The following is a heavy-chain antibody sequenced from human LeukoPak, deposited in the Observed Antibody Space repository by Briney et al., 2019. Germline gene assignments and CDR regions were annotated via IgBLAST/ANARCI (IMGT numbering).Heavy chain of an antibody. CDR1: GGSFSGYY. V-gene: IGHV4-34*01. CDR2: INHSGST. J-gene: IGHJ6*03. D-gene: IGHD6-13*01. Sequence: SETLSLTCAVYGGSFSGYYWSWIRQPPGKGLECIGEINHSGSTNYNPSLKSRVTISVDTSKNQFSLKLSSVTAADTAVYYCARGLNRIAAAGPPKYYYYMDVWGKGTTVTVSS. CDR3: ARGLNRIAAAGPPKYYYYMDV.